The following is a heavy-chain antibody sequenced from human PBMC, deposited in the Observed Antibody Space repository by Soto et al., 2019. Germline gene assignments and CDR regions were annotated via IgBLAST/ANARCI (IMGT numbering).Heavy chain of an antibody. CDR1: GFTFTSSA. CDR3: AASTEYYYYYGMDV. CDR2: IVVGSGNT. D-gene: IGHD2-2*01. J-gene: IGHJ6*02. Sequence: SVKVSCQASGFTFTSSALQWVRQARGQRLEWIGWIVVGSGNTNYAQKFQERVTITRDMSTSTAYMELSSLRSEDTAVYYCAASTEYYYYYGMDVWGQGTTVTVSS. V-gene: IGHV1-58*01.